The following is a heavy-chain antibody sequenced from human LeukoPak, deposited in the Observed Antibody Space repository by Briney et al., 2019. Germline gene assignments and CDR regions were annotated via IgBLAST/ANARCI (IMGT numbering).Heavy chain of an antibody. Sequence: GGSLRLSCAASGFTFSNYYMHWVRQAPGKGLVWVSRMNSDGSSTSYADSVKGRFTISRDNAKNTLYLQMNSLRAEDTAVYYCARDRGYSGYDCVYWGQGTLVTVSS. CDR2: MNSDGSST. CDR1: GFTFSNYY. CDR3: ARDRGYSGYDCVY. J-gene: IGHJ4*02. D-gene: IGHD5-12*01. V-gene: IGHV3-74*01.